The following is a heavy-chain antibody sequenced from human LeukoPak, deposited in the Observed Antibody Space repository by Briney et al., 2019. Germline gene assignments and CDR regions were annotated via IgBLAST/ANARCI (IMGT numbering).Heavy chain of an antibody. D-gene: IGHD3-10*01. CDR3: AKGSNFYASGSHFDV. Sequence: PGGSLRLSCAASGFTFSNYVMYWVRQVPGKGLEGVLGIIGTSSYTYSADFVKGRFTISRDNSMNTLWLQMNSLRVEDTAVYYCAKGSNFYASGSHFDVWGQGTLVTVPS. V-gene: IGHV3-23*01. J-gene: IGHJ4*02. CDR1: GFTFSNYV. CDR2: IIGTSSYT.